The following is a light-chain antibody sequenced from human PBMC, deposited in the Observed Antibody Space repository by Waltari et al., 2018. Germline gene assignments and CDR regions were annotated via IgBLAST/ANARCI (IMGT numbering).Light chain of an antibody. CDR1: QSVSRT. V-gene: IGKV3-20*01. Sequence: IVLTQSPGTLSLSPGERATLSCGASQSVSRTLAWYQQKPGQAPRLLIYGASTRATGIPERFSGGGSGTDFSLTISRLEPEDFAVYYCQHYVRLPVTFGQGTKVEIK. CDR3: QHYVRLPVT. J-gene: IGKJ1*01. CDR2: GAS.